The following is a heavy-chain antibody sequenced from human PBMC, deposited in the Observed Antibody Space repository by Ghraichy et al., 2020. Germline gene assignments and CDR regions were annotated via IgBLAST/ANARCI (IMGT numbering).Heavy chain of an antibody. Sequence: SETLSLTCAVYGGSFSGYYWSWIRQPPGKGLEWIGEINHSGSTNYNPSLKSRVTISVDTSKNQFSLKLSSVTAADTAVYYCARGDASDYVWGSYRYTYWYFDIWGRGTLVTVSS. CDR1: GGSFSGYY. J-gene: IGHJ2*01. V-gene: IGHV4-34*01. CDR2: INHSGST. CDR3: ARGDASDYVWGSYRYTYWYFDI. D-gene: IGHD3-16*02.